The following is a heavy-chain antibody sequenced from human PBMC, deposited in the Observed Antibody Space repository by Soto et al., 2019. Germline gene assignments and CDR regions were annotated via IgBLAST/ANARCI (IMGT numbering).Heavy chain of an antibody. CDR1: GGSISSSSYY. CDR2: IYYSGYT. J-gene: IGHJ1*01. Sequence: SETLSLTCTVSGGSISSSSYYWGWIRQPPGKGLEWIGSIYYSGYTNYNPSLKSRVTISVDTSKNQFSLKLSSVTAADTAVYYCAGGGRSRYFQHWGQGTQVTVSS. D-gene: IGHD2-15*01. V-gene: IGHV4-39*07. CDR3: AGGGRSRYFQH.